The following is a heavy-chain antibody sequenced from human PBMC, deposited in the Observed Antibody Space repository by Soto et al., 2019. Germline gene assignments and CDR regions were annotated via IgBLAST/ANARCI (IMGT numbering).Heavy chain of an antibody. CDR2: IYSGGST. Sequence: EVQLVESGGGLIQPGGALRLSCAASEFTVSGNYMNWVRQAPGKGLEWVSVIYSGGSTYYADSVKGRFTISRDKSKNTLYLQMNGLRVEDTAVYYCARDIVVVPAAGRTYYYYGMDVWGQGTTVTVSS. J-gene: IGHJ6*02. V-gene: IGHV3-53*01. CDR3: ARDIVVVPAAGRTYYYYGMDV. CDR1: EFTVSGNY. D-gene: IGHD2-2*01.